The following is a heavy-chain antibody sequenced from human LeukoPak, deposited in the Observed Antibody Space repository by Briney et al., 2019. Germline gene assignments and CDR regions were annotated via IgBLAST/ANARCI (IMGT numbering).Heavy chain of an antibody. CDR2: ISSSSSYI. V-gene: IGHV3-21*01. CDR3: ARDPSGYYGYNWFDP. CDR1: AFSFSNYN. D-gene: IGHD3-22*01. J-gene: IGHJ5*02. Sequence: GGSLRLSCAASAFSFSNYNMNWVRQAPGKGLEWVSSISSSSSYIYYADSVKGRFTISRDNAKNSLYLHMNSLRAEDTAVYYCARDPSGYYGYNWFDPWGQGTLVTVSS.